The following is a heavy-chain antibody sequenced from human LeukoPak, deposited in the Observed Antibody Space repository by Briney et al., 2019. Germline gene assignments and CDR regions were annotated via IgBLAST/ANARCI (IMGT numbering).Heavy chain of an antibody. V-gene: IGHV3-9*01. CDR3: ARDRRAPYYGFRSGYIDHYYMDV. CDR1: GFTFDDYA. Sequence: GGSLRLSCAVSGFTFDDYAMHWVRQVPGKGLEWVSGISWNSETIGYADSVKGRFTISRDNAKNSLYLQMNSLRAEDTAVYYCARDRRAPYYGFRSGYIDHYYMDVWGKGTTVTVSS. D-gene: IGHD3-3*01. J-gene: IGHJ6*03. CDR2: ISWNSETI.